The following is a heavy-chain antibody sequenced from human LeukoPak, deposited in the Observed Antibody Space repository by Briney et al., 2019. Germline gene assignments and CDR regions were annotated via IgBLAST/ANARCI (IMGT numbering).Heavy chain of an antibody. CDR2: INPSGGST. D-gene: IGHD3-16*02. V-gene: IGHV1-46*01. CDR1: GYTFTSYY. Sequence: ASVKVSCKASGYTFTSYYMHWVRQAPGQGLEWMGIINPSGGSTSYAQKFHGRVTMTRDTSTSTVYMELSSLSSEDTAVYYCARAITFGGVIVVWGKGTLVTVSS. CDR3: ARAITFGGVIVV. J-gene: IGHJ4*02.